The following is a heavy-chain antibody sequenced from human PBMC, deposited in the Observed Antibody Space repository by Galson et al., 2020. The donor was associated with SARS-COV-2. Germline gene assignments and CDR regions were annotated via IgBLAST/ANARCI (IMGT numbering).Heavy chain of an antibody. Sequence: GESLKISCAASGFTFSSHAMHWVRPAPGKGLEWVAQIFFDGSDKYYGDSVKGRFTISRDSCKNTVYLQMNNLRADDTAVSYCARDGQTSSGWAFDYWGQGTLVTVSS. D-gene: IGHD6-19*01. CDR2: IFFDGSDK. V-gene: IGHV3-33*01. CDR3: ARDGQTSSGWAFDY. J-gene: IGHJ4*02. CDR1: GFTFSSHA.